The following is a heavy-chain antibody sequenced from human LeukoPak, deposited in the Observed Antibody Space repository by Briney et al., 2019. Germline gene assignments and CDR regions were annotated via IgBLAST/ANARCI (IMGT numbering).Heavy chain of an antibody. V-gene: IGHV4-4*09. J-gene: IGHJ4*02. CDR2: VYTNDGST. Sequence: SETLSLTCTVSGGSMSPYFWSWVRQPPGKGLEWIGYVYTNDGSTKYNPSLKSRVTMSVDTSKNQFSLNLSSVTAADTAVYYCARVDLRAAFFDYWGQGTLVTVSS. CDR1: GGSMSPYF. D-gene: IGHD2-15*01. CDR3: ARVDLRAAFFDY.